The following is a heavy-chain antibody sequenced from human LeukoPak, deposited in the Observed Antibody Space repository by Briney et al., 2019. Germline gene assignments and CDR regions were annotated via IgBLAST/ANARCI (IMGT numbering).Heavy chain of an antibody. Sequence: ASVKVSCKASGYTFTSYGISWVRQAPGQGLEWMGWISAYNGNTNYAQKLQGRVTMTTDTSTSTAYMELRSLRSADTAVYYCASWAYCSGGSCYEEPHYWGQGTLVTVSS. CDR1: GYTFTSYG. V-gene: IGHV1-18*01. CDR3: ASWAYCSGGSCYEEPHY. D-gene: IGHD2-15*01. J-gene: IGHJ4*02. CDR2: ISAYNGNT.